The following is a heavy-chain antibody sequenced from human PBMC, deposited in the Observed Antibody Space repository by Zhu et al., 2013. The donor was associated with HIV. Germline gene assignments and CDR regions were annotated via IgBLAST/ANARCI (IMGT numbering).Heavy chain of an antibody. Sequence: VQLQQWGAGLLKPSETLSLTCAVYSGSFSGYYWSWIRQPPGKGLEWIGEINHSGGTSYNPSLKSRVTISIDTSKNQFSLKLSSVTAADTAVYYCARYDLGTNSFDYWGQGTLVTVSS. CDR1: SGSFSGYY. CDR3: ARYDLGTNSFDY. V-gene: IGHV4-34*01. CDR2: INHSGGT. D-gene: IGHD2-8*01. J-gene: IGHJ4*02.